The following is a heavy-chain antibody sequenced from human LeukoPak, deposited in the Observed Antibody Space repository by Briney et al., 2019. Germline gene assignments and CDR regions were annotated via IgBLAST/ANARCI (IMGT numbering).Heavy chain of an antibody. CDR2: ISSSSSYT. CDR3: ARAGGGSYYYDSSGYLFDY. J-gene: IGHJ4*02. D-gene: IGHD3-22*01. Sequence: KTSETLSLTCTVSGGSISGSSYNCVWIRQAPGKGLEWVSYISSSSSYTNYADSVKGRFTISRDNAKNSLYLQMNSLRAEDTAVYYCARAGGGSYYYDSSGYLFDYWGQGTLVTVSS. CDR1: GGSISGSSYN. V-gene: IGHV3-11*05.